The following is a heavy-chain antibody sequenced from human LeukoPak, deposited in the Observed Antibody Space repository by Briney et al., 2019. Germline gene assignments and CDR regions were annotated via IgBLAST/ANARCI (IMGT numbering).Heavy chain of an antibody. CDR1: GGSISSDY. CDR2: INHSGTT. Sequence: PSETLSLTCIVSGGSISSDYWSWIRQPPGKGLEWIGEINHSGTTNYNPSLKSRVTIILDASNNQFSLRLSSVTAADTAMYYCARYYGGERYDYCYHMDVWGQGTTVTVSS. V-gene: IGHV4-34*01. CDR3: ARYYGGERYDYCYHMDV. J-gene: IGHJ6*02. D-gene: IGHD4-23*01.